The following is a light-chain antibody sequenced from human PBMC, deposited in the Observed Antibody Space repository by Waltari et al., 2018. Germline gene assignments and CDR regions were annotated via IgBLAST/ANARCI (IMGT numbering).Light chain of an antibody. J-gene: IGKJ4*01. Sequence: DIQMTQSPSSLSASVVDRVRITCRASQGISNYLAWYQEKPGKIPKLLIYGVSSLQSGVPSRFSGSGSGTVFTLTISSLQPEDVATYYCQNYDSVPLTFGGGTKVEIK. CDR1: QGISNY. V-gene: IGKV1-27*01. CDR3: QNYDSVPLT. CDR2: GVS.